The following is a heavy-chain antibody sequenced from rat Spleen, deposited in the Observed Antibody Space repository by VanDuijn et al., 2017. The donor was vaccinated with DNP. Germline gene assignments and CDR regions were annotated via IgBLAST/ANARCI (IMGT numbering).Heavy chain of an antibody. J-gene: IGHJ2*01. D-gene: IGHD1-10*01. CDR1: GYTLTSYY. CDR2: INTGSGGT. CDR3: AREGITTTDY. Sequence: QVQLQQSGAELAKPGSSVRLSCKASGYTLTSYYISWIKQTTGQGLEYIGYINTGSGGTNYNEKFKGKATLTVDKSSSTAFMQLSSLTPDDSAVYYCAREGITTTDYWGQGVMVTVSS. V-gene: IGHV1-43*01.